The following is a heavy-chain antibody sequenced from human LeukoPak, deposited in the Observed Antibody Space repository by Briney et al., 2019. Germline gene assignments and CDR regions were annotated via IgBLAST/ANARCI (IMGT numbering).Heavy chain of an antibody. CDR2: IDISGDST. CDR3: ANEIRPNDY. CDR1: GFTFSSHA. Sequence: GGSLRLSCVVSGFTFSSHAMCWVRQAPGKGLEWVSSIDISGDSTSYADSVKGRFTISRDNSKNTLLLQMDSLRAEDSAIYYCANEIRPNDYWGQGTLVTVSS. V-gene: IGHV3-23*05. D-gene: IGHD4/OR15-4a*01. J-gene: IGHJ4*02.